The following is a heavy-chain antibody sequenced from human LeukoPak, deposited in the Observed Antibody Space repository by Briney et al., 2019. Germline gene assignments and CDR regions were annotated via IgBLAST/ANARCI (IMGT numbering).Heavy chain of an antibody. V-gene: IGHV5-51*01. CDR1: GYSFTSYW. Sequence: GESLKISCKGSGYSFTSYWIGWVRQMPGKGLEWMGIIYPGDSDSRYSPSFQGQVTISADKSISTAYLQWGSLKASDTAMYYCARLSGWYLSGFGAFDIWGQGTMVTVSS. CDR2: IYPGDSDS. CDR3: ARLSGWYLSGFGAFDI. D-gene: IGHD6-19*01. J-gene: IGHJ3*02.